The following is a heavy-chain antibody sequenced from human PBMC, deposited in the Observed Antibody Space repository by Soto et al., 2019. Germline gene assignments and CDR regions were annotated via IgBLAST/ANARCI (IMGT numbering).Heavy chain of an antibody. CDR3: ARGRSKDFPSSPPPKFDT. CDR1: GFTFKDYK. V-gene: IGHV3-13*01. J-gene: IGHJ5*02. Sequence: XGSLRLSCAASGFTFKDYKMYWVRELPGKGLEWVSGIGTLFDTFYTASVKGRFTIFRDNAENSVYLHMNRLRAGDTGVYFCARGRSKDFPSSPPPKFDTWGRGTQVTVSS. CDR2: IGTLFDT.